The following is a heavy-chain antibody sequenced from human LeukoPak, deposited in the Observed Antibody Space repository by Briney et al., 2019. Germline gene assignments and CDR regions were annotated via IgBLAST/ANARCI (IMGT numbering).Heavy chain of an antibody. CDR2: ISYDGSNK. D-gene: IGHD3-3*01. CDR3: AKDYDFWSGYLHNWFDP. J-gene: IGHJ5*02. V-gene: IGHV3-30*18. Sequence: GGSLRLSCAASGFTFSSYGMHWVRQAPGKGLEWVAVISYDGSNKYYADSVKGRFTISRDNSKNTLYLQMNSLRAEDTAVYYSAKDYDFWSGYLHNWFDPWGQGTLVTVSS. CDR1: GFTFSSYG.